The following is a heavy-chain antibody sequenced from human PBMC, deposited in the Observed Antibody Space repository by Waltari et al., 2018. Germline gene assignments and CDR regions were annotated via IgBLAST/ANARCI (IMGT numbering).Heavy chain of an antibody. D-gene: IGHD3-22*01. V-gene: IGHV3-33*01. Sequence: QVQLVESGGGVVQPGHSLNPSCTASGFTLRTHGIPWVRQAPGKGLEWVAIIWFDGNAQYYADSVKGRFTVSRDNSKNTLYLQMNSLTADDTAMYYCARVANVAYYYSAGFDYWGLGTLVTVSS. CDR2: IWFDGNAQ. J-gene: IGHJ4*02. CDR1: GFTLRTHG. CDR3: ARVANVAYYYSAGFDY.